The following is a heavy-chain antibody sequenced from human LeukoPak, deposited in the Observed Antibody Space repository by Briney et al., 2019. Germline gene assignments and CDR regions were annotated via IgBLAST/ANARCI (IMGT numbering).Heavy chain of an antibody. Sequence: GESLKISCKGSGYSFTSYWIGWVRQMPGKGLEWMGIIYPGDSDTRYSPSFQGQVTISADKSISTAYLQWSSLKASDTAMYYCARQGLVDTAMVISFPFDYWGQGTLVTVSS. D-gene: IGHD5-18*01. V-gene: IGHV5-51*01. CDR2: IYPGDSDT. J-gene: IGHJ4*02. CDR1: GYSFTSYW. CDR3: ARQGLVDTAMVISFPFDY.